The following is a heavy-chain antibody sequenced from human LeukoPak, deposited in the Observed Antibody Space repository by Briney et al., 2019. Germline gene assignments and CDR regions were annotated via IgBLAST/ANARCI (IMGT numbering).Heavy chain of an antibody. J-gene: IGHJ5*02. D-gene: IGHD6-6*01. CDR3: ARGRRAALNWFDP. CDR1: GASFSGYY. V-gene: IGHV4-34*01. CDR2: INHSGST. Sequence: SETLSLTCAVYGASFSGYYWSWIRQPPGKGLEWIGEINHSGSTNYNPSLKSRVTISVDTSKSQCSLKLSSVTAADTVVYYCARGRRAALNWFDPWGQGTLVTVSS.